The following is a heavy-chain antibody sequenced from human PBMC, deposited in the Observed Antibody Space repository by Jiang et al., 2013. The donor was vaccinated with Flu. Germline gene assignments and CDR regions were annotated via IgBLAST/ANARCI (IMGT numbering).Heavy chain of an antibody. Sequence: SGAEVKKPGASVKVSCKASGYTFTSYGINWVRQAPGQGLEWMGWISTYSGNTNYARKLQGRVTMTTDTSTSTAYMELRSLRSDDTAVYYCARGVTGATTVWFDPWGQGTLVTVSS. CDR1: GYTFTSYG. CDR2: ISTYSGNT. CDR3: ARGVTGATTVWFDP. J-gene: IGHJ5*02. V-gene: IGHV1-18*01. D-gene: IGHD1-26*01.